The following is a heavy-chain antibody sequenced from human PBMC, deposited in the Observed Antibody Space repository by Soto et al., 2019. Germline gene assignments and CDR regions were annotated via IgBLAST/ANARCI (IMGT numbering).Heavy chain of an antibody. CDR3: ARAKEEYQLLYVDYFDY. D-gene: IGHD2-2*02. V-gene: IGHV3-21*01. Sequence: GGSLRLSCAASGFTFSSYSMNWVRQAPGKGLEWVSSISSSSSYIYYADSVKGRFTISRDNAKNSLYLQMNSLRAEDTAVYYCARAKEEYQLLYVDYFDYWGQGTLVTVSS. J-gene: IGHJ4*02. CDR2: ISSSSSYI. CDR1: GFTFSSYS.